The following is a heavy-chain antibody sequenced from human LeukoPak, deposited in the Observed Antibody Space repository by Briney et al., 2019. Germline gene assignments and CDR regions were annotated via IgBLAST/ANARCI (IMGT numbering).Heavy chain of an antibody. V-gene: IGHV1-69*05. CDR3: ARGAYGDYEGY. CDR2: IIPIFGTA. Sequence: SVKVSCKASGGTFISYAISWVRQAPGQGLEWMGRIIPIFGTANYAQKFQGRVTITTDESTSTAYMELSRLRSDGAAVYYCARGAYGDYEGYWGQGTLVTVSS. D-gene: IGHD4-17*01. CDR1: GGTFISYA. J-gene: IGHJ4*02.